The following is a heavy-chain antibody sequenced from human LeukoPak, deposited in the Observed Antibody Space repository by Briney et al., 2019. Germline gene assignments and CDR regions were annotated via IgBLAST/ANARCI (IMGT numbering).Heavy chain of an antibody. D-gene: IGHD5-18*01. CDR2: INHSGST. CDR3: ARGPSYGRYYYYGMDV. CDR1: GGSFSGYY. V-gene: IGHV4-34*01. J-gene: IGHJ6*02. Sequence: PETLSLTCAVYGGSFSGYYWSWIRQPPGKGLEWLGEINHSGSTNYNPSLKSRVTISVDTSKNQFSLKLSSVTAADTAVYYCARGPSYGRYYYYGMDVWGQGTTVTVSS.